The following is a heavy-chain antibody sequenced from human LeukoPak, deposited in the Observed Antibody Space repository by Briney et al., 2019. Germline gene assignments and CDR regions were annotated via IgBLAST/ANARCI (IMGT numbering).Heavy chain of an antibody. CDR2: SYSGGSS. V-gene: IGHV3-53*01. CDR3: ARTLGTTDAFDI. J-gene: IGHJ3*02. CDR1: GFTINNNY. Sequence: PGGSLRLSCAASGFTINNNYMTWVRQAPGKGLEWVSVSYSGGSSYYADSVKGRFTMSRDSSKNTVNLQMNILTVEDTAVYYCARTLGTTDAFDIWGQGTMVTVSS. D-gene: IGHD2/OR15-2a*01.